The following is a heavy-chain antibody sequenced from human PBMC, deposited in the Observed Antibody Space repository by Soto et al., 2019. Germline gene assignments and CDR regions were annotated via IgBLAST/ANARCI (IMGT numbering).Heavy chain of an antibody. Sequence: SETLSLTCTVSGGSISSNNYHWGWIRQPPGKGLDWIGTIYYAGSTKYNPSLNSRVTISVDTSKNQFSLKLTSVNAADTAVYYCTRGGDAYKNGHWGQGTLVTVSS. V-gene: IGHV4-39*07. CDR2: IYYAGST. CDR1: GGSISSNNYH. J-gene: IGHJ4*02. CDR3: TRGGDAYKNGH. D-gene: IGHD2-21*01.